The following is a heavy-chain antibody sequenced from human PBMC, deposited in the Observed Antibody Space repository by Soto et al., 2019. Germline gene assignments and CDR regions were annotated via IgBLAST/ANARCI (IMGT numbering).Heavy chain of an antibody. D-gene: IGHD2-21*01. J-gene: IGHJ6*03. CDR2: IIPILGIA. V-gene: IGHV1-69*02. CDR3: ARTPYCGGDCYPPQDCYYMDV. CDR1: GGTFSSYT. Sequence: SVKVSCKASGGTFSSYTISWVRQAPGQGLEWMGRIIPILGIANYAQKFQGRVTITADKSTSTAYMELSSLRSEDTAVYYCARTPYCGGDCYPPQDCYYMDVWGKGTTVTVSS.